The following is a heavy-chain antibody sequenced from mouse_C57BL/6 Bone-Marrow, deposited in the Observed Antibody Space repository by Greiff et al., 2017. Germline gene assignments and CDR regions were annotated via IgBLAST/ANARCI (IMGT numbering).Heavy chain of an antibody. Sequence: EVKVVESGGGLVKPGGSLKLSCAASGFPFSSYAMSWVRQTPEKRLEWVATICDGGSYTYYPDNVKGRFTISRDNAKNNLYLQMSHRKSEDTAMYYCARDWDVAYWGQGTLVTVSA. CDR2: ICDGGSYT. J-gene: IGHJ3*01. CDR1: GFPFSSYA. V-gene: IGHV5-4*01. D-gene: IGHD4-1*01. CDR3: ARDWDVAY.